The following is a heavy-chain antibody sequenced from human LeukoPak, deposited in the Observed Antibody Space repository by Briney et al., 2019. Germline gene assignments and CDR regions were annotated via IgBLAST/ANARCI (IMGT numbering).Heavy chain of an antibody. J-gene: IGHJ5*02. CDR1: GFTFSSYA. Sequence: PGGSLRLSCAASGFTFSSYAMSWVRQAPGKGLEWVSAISGSGGSTSYADSVKGRFTISRDNSKNTLYLQMNSLRAEDTAVYYCAKDPFLIVAAGTWHNWFDPWGQGTLVTVSS. V-gene: IGHV3-23*01. CDR3: AKDPFLIVAAGTWHNWFDP. CDR2: ISGSGGST. D-gene: IGHD6-13*01.